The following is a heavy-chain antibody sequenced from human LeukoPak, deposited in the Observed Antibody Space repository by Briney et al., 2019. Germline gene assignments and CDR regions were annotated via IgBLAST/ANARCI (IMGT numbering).Heavy chain of an antibody. CDR2: ISGSASAT. Sequence: GGSLRLSCAASGFTFSSYAMSWVRQPPGKGLEWVSGISGSASATYYADSVKGRFTISRDNVKNTVDLQMNRLRAEDTAVYFCAKGDDYYDNNPDYWGQGTLVTVSS. CDR3: AKGDDYYDNNPDY. D-gene: IGHD3-22*01. V-gene: IGHV3-23*01. CDR1: GFTFSSYA. J-gene: IGHJ4*02.